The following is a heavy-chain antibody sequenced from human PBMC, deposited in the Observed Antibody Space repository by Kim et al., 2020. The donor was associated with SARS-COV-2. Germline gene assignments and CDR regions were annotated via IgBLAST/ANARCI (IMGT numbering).Heavy chain of an antibody. Sequence: SQTLSLTCAISGDSVSNKNVAWHWIRQSPSRGLEWLGRTYYRSKWYNDYAVSVRSRITINPDTSQNQFSLQLNSVTPEDTAVYYCARDRNSFTVSNAFDIWGQGTMVTVSS. CDR3: ARDRNSFTVSNAFDI. D-gene: IGHD2-15*01. V-gene: IGHV6-1*01. CDR1: GDSVSNKNVA. CDR2: TYYRSKWYN. J-gene: IGHJ3*02.